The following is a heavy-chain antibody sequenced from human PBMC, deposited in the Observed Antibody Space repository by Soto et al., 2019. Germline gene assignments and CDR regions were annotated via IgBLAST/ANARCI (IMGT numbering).Heavy chain of an antibody. CDR1: GGTFSSYA. CDR2: IFPIFGTA. V-gene: IGHV1-69*13. Sequence: SVKVSCKASGGTFSSYAISWVRQAPGQGLEWMGGIFPIFGTANYAQKFQGRVTITADESTSTAYMELSSLRSEDTAVYYCARGTLDTAMVMPHYGMDVWGQGTTVTVSS. CDR3: ARGTLDTAMVMPHYGMDV. J-gene: IGHJ6*02. D-gene: IGHD5-18*01.